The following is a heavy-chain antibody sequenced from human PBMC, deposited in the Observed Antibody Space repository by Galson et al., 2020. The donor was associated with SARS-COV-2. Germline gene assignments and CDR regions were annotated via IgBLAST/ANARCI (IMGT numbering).Heavy chain of an antibody. CDR3: ARDWSGAGDY. CDR2: LRNKANSYTT. CDR1: GFTFNDHF. J-gene: IGHJ4*02. Sequence: GGSLRLSCIASGFTFNDHFMDWVRQAPGKGLEWVARLRNKANSYTTEYAASVKGRFTISRDDSTNSVHLQTNSLKTEDTALYYCARDWSGAGDYWGQGTLVTVSS. V-gene: IGHV3-72*01. D-gene: IGHD3-3*01.